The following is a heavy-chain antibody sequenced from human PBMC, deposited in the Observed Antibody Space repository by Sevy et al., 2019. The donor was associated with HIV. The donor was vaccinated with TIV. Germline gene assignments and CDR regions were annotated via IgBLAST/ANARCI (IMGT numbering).Heavy chain of an antibody. CDR3: ARDFYVIAARALYFDY. D-gene: IGHD6-6*01. CDR1: GYTFTNYG. V-gene: IGHV1-18*01. Sequence: ASVKVSCKASGYTFTNYGISWVRQAPGQGLEWMGWISAYNGNTNYAQKLQGRVTMTTDTSTSTAYMELRSLRSDDTAVYYCARDFYVIAARALYFDYWGQGTLVTVSS. J-gene: IGHJ4*02. CDR2: ISAYNGNT.